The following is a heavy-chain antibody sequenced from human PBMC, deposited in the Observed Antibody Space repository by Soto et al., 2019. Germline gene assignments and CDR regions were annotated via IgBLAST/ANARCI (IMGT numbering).Heavy chain of an antibody. D-gene: IGHD1-1*01. CDR3: ARGPGLEKGWFDP. CDR2: IYYSGST. CDR1: GGSISSGGYY. Sequence: QVQLQESGPGLVKPSQTLSLTCTVSGGSISSGGYYWSWIRQHPGKGLEWIGYIYYSGSTYYNPSLKSRVTISVDTSKNQFSLKLRSVTVADTAMYYCARGPGLEKGWFDPWGQGTLVTVSS. V-gene: IGHV4-31*03. J-gene: IGHJ5*02.